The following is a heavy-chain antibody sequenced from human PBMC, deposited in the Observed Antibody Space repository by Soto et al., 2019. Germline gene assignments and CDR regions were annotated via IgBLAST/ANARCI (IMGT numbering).Heavy chain of an antibody. CDR1: GLNFDDFA. CDR3: AKGRYDFWSPYYFDS. D-gene: IGHD3-3*01. J-gene: IGHJ4*02. CDR2: ITWNSRVL. Sequence: GGSLRLSCVGTGLNFDDFAMHWVRQAPGKGLEWVSGITWNSRVLAYADSVKGRFTISRDNTRNSLYLQMDSLRDEDTALYYCAKGRYDFWSPYYFDSWGQGTLVTVSS. V-gene: IGHV3-9*01.